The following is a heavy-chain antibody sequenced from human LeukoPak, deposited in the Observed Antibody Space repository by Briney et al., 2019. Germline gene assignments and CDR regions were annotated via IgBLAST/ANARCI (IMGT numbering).Heavy chain of an antibody. D-gene: IGHD2-15*01. V-gene: IGHV4-31*03. CDR2: TYYGGST. J-gene: IGHJ3*02. CDR3: ARVHYCSGGSCPDAFDI. Sequence: SETLSLTCTVSGGSLSRGGDYWTWIRQHPGKGLEWIGNTYYGGSTYYNPSLKSRGTISVDTSKNQFSLKLSSVTAADTAVYYCARVHYCSGGSCPDAFDIWGQGTMVTVSS. CDR1: GGSLSRGGDY.